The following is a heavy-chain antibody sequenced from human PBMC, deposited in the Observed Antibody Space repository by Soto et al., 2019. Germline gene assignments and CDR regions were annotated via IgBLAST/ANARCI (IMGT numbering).Heavy chain of an antibody. CDR1: GFTFSSYG. J-gene: IGHJ3*02. D-gene: IGHD2-15*01. CDR2: ISYDGSNK. CDR3: AKDLDVVVVAAASDAFDI. V-gene: IGHV3-30*18. Sequence: QVQLVESGGGVVQPGRSLRLSCAASGFTFSSYGMHWVRQAPGKGLEWVAVISYDGSNKYYADSVKGRFTISRDNSKNTXXLQMNSLRAEDTAVYYCAKDLDVVVVAAASDAFDIWGQGTMVTVSS.